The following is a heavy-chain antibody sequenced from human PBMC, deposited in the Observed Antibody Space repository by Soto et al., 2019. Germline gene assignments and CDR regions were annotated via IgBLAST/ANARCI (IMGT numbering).Heavy chain of an antibody. V-gene: IGHV1-69*01. CDR3: ARGGSGYTWFNEF. CDR2: IIPVFQTA. J-gene: IGHJ4*02. Sequence: QEQLVQSGAEVKKPGSSVKVSCKASGGLFSSYPIRWVRQVPGQGLEWMGGIIPVFQTAYYSQRFQGRVTIPADESTNTAYMELSSLRSEDTAIYYCARGGSGYTWFNEFWGQGTLVTVSS. CDR1: GGLFSSYP. D-gene: IGHD3-22*01.